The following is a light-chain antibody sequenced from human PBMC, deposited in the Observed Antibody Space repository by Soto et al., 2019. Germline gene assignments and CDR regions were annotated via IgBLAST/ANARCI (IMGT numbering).Light chain of an antibody. J-gene: IGLJ3*02. V-gene: IGLV4-69*01. CDR1: SGHSTYA. CDR2: LDSDGSH. CDR3: LTWATVPDWV. Sequence: QPVLTQSPSASASLGASVKLTCTLSSGHSTYAIAWHQQQPEKGPRYLMKLDSDGSHSKGDGIPDRFSGSSSGAERYLTISSLQSEDEADCYCLTWATVPDWVFGGGTKLTVL.